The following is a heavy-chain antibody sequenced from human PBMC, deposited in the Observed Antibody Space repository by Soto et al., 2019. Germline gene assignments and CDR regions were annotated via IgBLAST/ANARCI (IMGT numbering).Heavy chain of an antibody. CDR1: GYDFSSYA. CDR2: INIGSGRT. D-gene: IGHD3-22*01. CDR3: VRDGGDCGYRLTYYYHMVLDF. Sequence: GASVKVSCKTSGYDFSSYAMHWVRQAPGQRLEWMGWINIGSGRTEYSQNLQDRISITRDTSASTVYMDLSSLKSEDTSVYFCVRDGGDCGYRLTYYYHMVLDFWGQGTTVTVSS. J-gene: IGHJ6*02. V-gene: IGHV1-3*04.